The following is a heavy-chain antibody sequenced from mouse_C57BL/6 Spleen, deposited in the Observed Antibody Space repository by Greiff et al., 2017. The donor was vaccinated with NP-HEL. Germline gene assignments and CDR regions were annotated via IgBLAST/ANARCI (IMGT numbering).Heavy chain of an antibody. J-gene: IGHJ2*01. CDR1: GFNFKNTY. D-gene: IGHD2-3*01. CDR3: VYDGYFDY. Sequence: EVQLQQSVAELVRPGASVKLSCTASGFNFKNTYMHWVKQRPEQGLEWIGRIDPANGNTKYAPKFQGKATITADTSSNTAYLQLSSLTSEDTAIYYCVYDGYFDYWGQGTTLTVSS. V-gene: IGHV14-3*01. CDR2: IDPANGNT.